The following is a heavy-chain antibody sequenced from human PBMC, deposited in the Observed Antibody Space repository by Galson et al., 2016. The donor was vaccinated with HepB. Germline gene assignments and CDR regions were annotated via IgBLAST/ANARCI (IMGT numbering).Heavy chain of an antibody. J-gene: IGHJ4*02. D-gene: IGHD1-26*01. CDR1: GGSISSGGSS. V-gene: IGHV4-30-2*01. Sequence: SGGSISSGGSSWSWVRQPPGKGLEWIGYIYHSGNSEYNPSLRSRVSLSVDRSKNQFSLKLSSVTAADTAVYYCAREFNTGSFFDLWGQGTLVIVSS. CDR3: AREFNTGSFFDL. CDR2: IYHSGNS.